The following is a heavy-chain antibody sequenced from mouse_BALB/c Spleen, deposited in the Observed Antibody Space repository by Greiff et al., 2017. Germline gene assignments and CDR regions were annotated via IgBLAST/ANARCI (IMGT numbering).Heavy chain of an antibody. CDR3: TRSYDYDGDYYAMDY. CDR2: IYPGNSDT. Sequence: EVQLMESGTVLARPGASVKMSCKASGYTFTSYWMHWVKQRPGQGLEWIGAIYPGNSDTSYNQKFKGKAKLTAVTSTSTAYMELSSLTNEDSAVYYCTRSYDYDGDYYAMDYWGQGTSVTVSS. CDR1: GYTFTSYW. J-gene: IGHJ4*01. V-gene: IGHV1-5*01. D-gene: IGHD2-4*01.